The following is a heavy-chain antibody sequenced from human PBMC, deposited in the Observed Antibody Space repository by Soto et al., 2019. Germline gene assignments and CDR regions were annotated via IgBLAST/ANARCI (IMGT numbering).Heavy chain of an antibody. J-gene: IGHJ5*02. CDR1: LFSLITSGMC. D-gene: IGHD3-16*01. V-gene: IGHV2-70*17. Sequence: XGPTLVTPPQTLPLTCSFSLFSLITSGMCVGWIRQPPGKALEWLAHIDWKDDKFYSSSLKTRLTISKDTSKNQVVLTMSNMDPVDTATYYCARTRPGDPPTWFDPCGQGILVTVSS. CDR2: IDWKDDK. CDR3: ARTRPGDPPTWFDP.